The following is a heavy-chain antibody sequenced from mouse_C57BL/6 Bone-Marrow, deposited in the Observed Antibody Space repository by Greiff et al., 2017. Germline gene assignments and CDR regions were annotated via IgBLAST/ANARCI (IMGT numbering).Heavy chain of an antibody. CDR2: IDPGSGNT. V-gene: IGHV1-76*01. J-gene: IGHJ2*01. Sequence: QVQLQQSGAELVRPGASVKLSCKASGYTFTDYYINWVKQRPGQGLEWIARIDPGSGNTYYNEKFKGKATLTAEKSSSTAYMQLSSLTSEDSAVYFCAREGTLLPHFDYWGQGTTLTVSS. CDR3: AREGTLLPHFDY. D-gene: IGHD2-10*01. CDR1: GYTFTDYY.